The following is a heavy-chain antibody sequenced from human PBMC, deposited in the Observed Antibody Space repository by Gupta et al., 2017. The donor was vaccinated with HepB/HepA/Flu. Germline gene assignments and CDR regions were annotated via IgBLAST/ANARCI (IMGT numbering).Heavy chain of an antibody. CDR2: INAGNGNT. CDR3: ARDQGYSSGGYGWYFDL. CDR1: GHTFTSYA. Sequence: GASVKVSCKASGHTFTSYAMHWVRQAPGQRLEWMGWINAGNGNTNYSQKFQGRVTIARDTSASTAYMELSSLRSEDTAVYYCARDQGYSSGGYGWYFDLWGRGTLVTVSS. V-gene: IGHV1-3*01. J-gene: IGHJ2*01. D-gene: IGHD6-19*01.